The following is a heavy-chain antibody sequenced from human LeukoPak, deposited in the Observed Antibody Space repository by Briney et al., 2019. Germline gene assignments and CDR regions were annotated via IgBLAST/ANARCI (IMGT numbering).Heavy chain of an antibody. D-gene: IGHD7-27*01. Sequence: PSETLSLTCAVSGYSISSGYYWGWIRQPLGKGLEWVGSIYHSGSTYYNPSLKSRVTISVDTSKNQFSLKLSSVTAADTAAYYCARPRPNEKLGIVTGYFDLWGRGTLVTVSS. CDR2: IYHSGST. CDR3: ARPRPNEKLGIVTGYFDL. CDR1: GYSISSGYY. J-gene: IGHJ2*01. V-gene: IGHV4-38-2*01.